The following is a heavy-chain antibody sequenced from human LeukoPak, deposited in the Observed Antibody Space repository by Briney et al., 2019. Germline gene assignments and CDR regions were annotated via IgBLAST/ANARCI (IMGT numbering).Heavy chain of an antibody. CDR3: ARDSTVESEFDP. V-gene: IGHV4-4*07. J-gene: IGHJ5*02. Sequence: SETLSLTCTVSGVSISSYYWSWIRQPAGKGLEWIGRIYTSGSTNYNPSLKSRVTMSVDTSKNQFSLKLSSVTAADTAVYYCARDSTVESEFDPWGQGTLVTVSS. CDR2: IYTSGST. CDR1: GVSISSYY. D-gene: IGHD4-23*01.